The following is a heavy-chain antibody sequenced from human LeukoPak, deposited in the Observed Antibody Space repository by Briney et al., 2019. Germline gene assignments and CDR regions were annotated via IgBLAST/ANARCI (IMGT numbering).Heavy chain of an antibody. CDR3: ARDHSRLERGTTFWWLDP. Sequence: GASVKVSCKASGFVFTAHWMHWVRQAPGQGHEWMGVINPSGDFTMYTQKLQGRVTMTRDTSTSTLYMELSGLTSEDTAVYYCARDHSRLERGTTFWWLDPWGQGTLVTVSS. CDR2: INPSGDFT. D-gene: IGHD3-3*01. CDR1: GFVFTAHW. J-gene: IGHJ5*02. V-gene: IGHV1-46*04.